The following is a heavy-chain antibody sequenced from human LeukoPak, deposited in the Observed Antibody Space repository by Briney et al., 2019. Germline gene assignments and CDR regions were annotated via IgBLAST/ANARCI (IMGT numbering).Heavy chain of an antibody. CDR3: AKWLVRGNYFDY. CDR1: GFTFSSYA. D-gene: IGHD6-19*01. CDR2: ISGSGGST. V-gene: IGHV3-23*01. J-gene: IGHJ4*02. Sequence: GGSLRLSCAASGFTFSSYAMSWVRQAPGKGLEWVSAISGSGGSTYYAGSVKGRFTISRDNFKNTLYLQMNSLRAEDTAVYYCAKWLVRGNYFDYWGQGTLVTVSS.